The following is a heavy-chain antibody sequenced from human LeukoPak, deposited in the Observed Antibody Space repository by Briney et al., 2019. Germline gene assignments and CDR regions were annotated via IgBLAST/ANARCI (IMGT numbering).Heavy chain of an antibody. CDR2: FDPEDGET. Sequence: ASVKVSCKVSGYTLTELSMHWVRQAPGKGLEWMGGFDPEDGETIYAQKFQGRVTMTEDTSTDTAYMELSSLRSEDTAVYYCATPEPRYCSGGSCYSGVKPFDPWGQGILVTVSS. V-gene: IGHV1-24*01. J-gene: IGHJ5*02. CDR1: GYTLTELS. CDR3: ATPEPRYCSGGSCYSGVKPFDP. D-gene: IGHD2-15*01.